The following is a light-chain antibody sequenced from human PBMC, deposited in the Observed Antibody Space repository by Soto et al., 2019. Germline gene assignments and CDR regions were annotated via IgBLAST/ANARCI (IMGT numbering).Light chain of an antibody. CDR1: QSISSY. Sequence: DIQMTQSPSSLSASVGYRVTITCLASQSISSYLYWYQQKPGKAPKLMVFAAYSLQSGVPSRFSGSGSGTDFTLTISSLQPEDFETYYCQQSYSPPPTFGGGTKVDIK. V-gene: IGKV1-39*01. CDR3: QQSYSPPPT. J-gene: IGKJ4*01. CDR2: AAY.